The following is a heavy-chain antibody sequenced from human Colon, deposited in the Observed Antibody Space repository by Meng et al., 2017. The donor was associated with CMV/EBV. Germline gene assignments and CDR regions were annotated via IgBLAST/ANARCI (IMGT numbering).Heavy chain of an antibody. Sequence: GGSLRLSCAASGFTFRNYWMNWVRQAPGKGLEWVAIVSHDGKNKNYAESVKGRFTISRDNSQNTVNLHMNSLRGDDTALYYCVRGSNSSFDPWGQGTLVTVSS. CDR1: GFTFRNYW. CDR2: VSHDGKNK. D-gene: IGHD4-11*01. CDR3: VRGSNSSFDP. J-gene: IGHJ5*02. V-gene: IGHV3-30*03.